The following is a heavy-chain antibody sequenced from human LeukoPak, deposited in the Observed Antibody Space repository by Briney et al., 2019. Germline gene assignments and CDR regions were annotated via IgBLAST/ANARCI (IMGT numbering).Heavy chain of an antibody. V-gene: IGHV3-66*01. CDR1: EFSVGSNY. CDR2: IYSGGST. CDR3: ARDQYFDY. J-gene: IGHJ4*02. Sequence: GGSLRLSCAASEFSVGSNYMTWVRQAPGKGLEWVSLIYSGGSTYYADSVKGRFTISRDNSKNTLYLQMNSLRAEDTAVYYCARDQYFDYWGQGTLVTVSS.